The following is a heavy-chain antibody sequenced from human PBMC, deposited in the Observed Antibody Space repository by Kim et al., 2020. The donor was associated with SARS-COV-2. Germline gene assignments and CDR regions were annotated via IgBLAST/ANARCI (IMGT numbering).Heavy chain of an antibody. V-gene: IGHV3-30*18. Sequence: GGSLRLSCAASGFTFSSYGMHWVRPAPGKGLECVVVISYDGSNKYYADSVKGRFTISRDNSKHTLYLQMNSLKAEDTAVYYCAKAGYSSSSGREYYFDDCGQGALVTVSS. CDR3: AKAGYSSSSGREYYFDD. D-gene: IGHD6-6*01. CDR1: GFTFSSYG. CDR2: ISYDGSNK. J-gene: IGHJ4*02.